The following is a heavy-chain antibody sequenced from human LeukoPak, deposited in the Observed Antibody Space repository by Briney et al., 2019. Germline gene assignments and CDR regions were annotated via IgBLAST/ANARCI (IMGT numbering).Heavy chain of an antibody. D-gene: IGHD3-22*01. J-gene: IGHJ4*02. CDR2: IKHSGSP. V-gene: IGHV4-34*01. Sequence: PSETLSLTCAVYGGSFSGYYWSWVRQPPGKGLEWMGEIKHSGSPNYNPSLKSRVTISVDTSKNQFSLKLSSVTAADTAVYYCARESNKYYDSSGYYFDYWGQGTLVTVSS. CDR3: ARESNKYYDSSGYYFDY. CDR1: GGSFSGYY.